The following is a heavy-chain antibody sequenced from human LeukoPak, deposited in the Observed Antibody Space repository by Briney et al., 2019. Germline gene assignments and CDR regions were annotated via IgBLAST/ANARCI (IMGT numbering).Heavy chain of an antibody. Sequence: SQTLSLTCTVSGGSISSGGYYWSWIRQPPGKGLEWIGYIYHSGSTYYNPSLKSRVTISVDRSKNQFSLKLSSVTAADTAVYYCARGLNSGSFTMGAFDIWGQGTMITVSS. J-gene: IGHJ3*02. D-gene: IGHD1-26*01. CDR2: IYHSGST. V-gene: IGHV4-30-2*01. CDR3: ARGLNSGSFTMGAFDI. CDR1: GGSISSGGYY.